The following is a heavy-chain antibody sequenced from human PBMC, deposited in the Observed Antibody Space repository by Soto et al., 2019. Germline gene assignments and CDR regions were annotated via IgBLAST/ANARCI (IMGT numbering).Heavy chain of an antibody. V-gene: IGHV4-34*01. CDR2: VNYSGGRT. Sequence: QVQLQQWGAGLLKPSETLSLTCAAYGESLNTYFWSWIRQPPGKALEWIGEVNYSGGRTIYNPSLKSRVTISVDTSKEQFSLKLSSVTAEDTAVYYCGSERHYTWTFGGQGTLVTVSS. D-gene: IGHD2-2*02. CDR1: GESLNTYF. J-gene: IGHJ4*02. CDR3: GSERHYTWTF.